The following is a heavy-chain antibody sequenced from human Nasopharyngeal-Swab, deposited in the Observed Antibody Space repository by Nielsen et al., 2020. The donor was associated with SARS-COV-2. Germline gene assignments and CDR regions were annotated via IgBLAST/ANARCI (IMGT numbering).Heavy chain of an antibody. Sequence: GGSLRLSCAASGFTFDDYAMHWVRQAPGKGLEWVSGISWNSGSIGYADSVKGRFTISRDNAKNSLYLQMNSLRAEDTALYYCAKDIEDGYCSGGSCYSFDYWGQGTLVTVS. J-gene: IGHJ4*02. CDR1: GFTFDDYA. CDR2: ISWNSGSI. D-gene: IGHD2-15*01. V-gene: IGHV3-9*01. CDR3: AKDIEDGYCSGGSCYSFDY.